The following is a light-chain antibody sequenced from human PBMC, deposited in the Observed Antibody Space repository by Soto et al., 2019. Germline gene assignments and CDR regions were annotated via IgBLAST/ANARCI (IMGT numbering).Light chain of an antibody. V-gene: IGKV1-27*01. Sequence: DIRMTQSPSSLSASVGDRVTITCRASQAITNYLAWYQQKPGKVPKLLIYGASTLQSGVPSRFTGSGSGTVFPLIITSLQPEDVATYFCQNYNSAPNTFGQGTRLEIK. CDR2: GAS. J-gene: IGKJ2*01. CDR1: QAITNY. CDR3: QNYNSAPNT.